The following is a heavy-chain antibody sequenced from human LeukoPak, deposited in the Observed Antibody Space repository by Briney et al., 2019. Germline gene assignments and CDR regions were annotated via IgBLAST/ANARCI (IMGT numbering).Heavy chain of an antibody. D-gene: IGHD3-10*01. J-gene: IGHJ5*02. CDR3: AGRGTMVRGVFDP. V-gene: IGHV3-30*02. Sequence: GGSLRLSCAASGFTFSSYGMHWVRQAPGKGREWVVFIRYDGSNKYYADSVKGRFTISRDNSKNTLYLQMNSLRAEDTAVYYCAGRGTMVRGVFDPWGQGTLVTVSS. CDR1: GFTFSSYG. CDR2: IRYDGSNK.